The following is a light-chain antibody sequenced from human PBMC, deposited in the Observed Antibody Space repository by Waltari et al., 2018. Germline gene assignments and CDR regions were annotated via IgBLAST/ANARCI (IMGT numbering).Light chain of an antibody. J-gene: IGKJ2*01. CDR2: GAS. CDR3: QQYYSTLYT. Sequence: TCRASQGISNSLAWYQQKPGKAPNLLLFGASSLLSGVPSRFSGSGSGTDYTLTISSLRPEDFATYYCQQYYSTLYTFGQGTKLEIK. V-gene: IGKV1-NL1*01. CDR1: QGISNS.